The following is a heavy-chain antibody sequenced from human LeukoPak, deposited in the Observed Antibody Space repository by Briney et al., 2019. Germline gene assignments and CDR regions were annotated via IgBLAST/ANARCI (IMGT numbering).Heavy chain of an antibody. CDR3: ARSLLGDDEPHYDILTGYYPQTPYYFDY. CDR2: IYHSGST. Sequence: TLSLTCAVSGGSISSGGYSWSWIRQPPGKGLEWIGYIYHSGSTYYNPSLKSRVTISVDTSKNQFSLKLSSVTAADTAVYYCARSLLGDDEPHYDILTGYYPQTPYYFDYWGQGTLVTVSS. CDR1: GGSISSGGYS. D-gene: IGHD3-9*01. J-gene: IGHJ4*02. V-gene: IGHV4-30-2*01.